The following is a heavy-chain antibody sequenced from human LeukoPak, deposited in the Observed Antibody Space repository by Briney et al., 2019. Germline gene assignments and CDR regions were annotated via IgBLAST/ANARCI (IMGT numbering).Heavy chain of an antibody. CDR3: ARRVTDTRGYYSAYYFDY. D-gene: IGHD3-22*01. CDR2: IYPGDSDA. V-gene: IGHV5-51*01. Sequence: GESLKISCKGSGYSFTNYWIGWVRQMPGKGLEWVGIIYPGDSDARYSPSFQGRVTISTDKSISTAYLHWSSLKASDTAMYYCARRVTDTRGYYSAYYFDYWGQGTLVTVSS. CDR1: GYSFTNYW. J-gene: IGHJ4*02.